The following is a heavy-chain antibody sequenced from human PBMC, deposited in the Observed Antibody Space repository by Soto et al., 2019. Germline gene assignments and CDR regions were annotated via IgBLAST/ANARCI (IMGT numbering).Heavy chain of an antibody. V-gene: IGHV4-59*01. D-gene: IGHD2-15*01. CDR1: GDSISNYY. Sequence: PXETLSLTCTVSGDSISNYYWSWIRQPPGKGLDWIGYIDKSRSTNYNPSPKSRVTISIDTSKNLFSLKLSSVTAADTAVHYCARFVTVAVGSEFDYWGQGNMVTVSS. CDR2: IDKSRST. J-gene: IGHJ4*02. CDR3: ARFVTVAVGSEFDY.